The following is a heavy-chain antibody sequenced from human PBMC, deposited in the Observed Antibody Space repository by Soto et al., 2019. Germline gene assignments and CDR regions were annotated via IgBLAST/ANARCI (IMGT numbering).Heavy chain of an antibody. CDR3: ARLLVSGGLRYFDY. D-gene: IGHD3-9*01. J-gene: IGHJ4*02. Sequence: SETLSLTCTVSGGSISSYYWSWIRQSPGKGLEWIGYISYSGTTNYNPSLKSRVTMSVATSKNQFSLRLSSVTAADTAVYYCARLLVSGGLRYFDYWGQGTLVTVSS. V-gene: IGHV4-59*08. CDR2: ISYSGTT. CDR1: GGSISSYY.